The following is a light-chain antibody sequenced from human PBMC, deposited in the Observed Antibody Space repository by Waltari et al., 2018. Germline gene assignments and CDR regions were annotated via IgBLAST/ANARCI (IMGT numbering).Light chain of an antibody. CDR1: HSVSGN. Sequence: EIVMTQSPATLSLSPGERATLSCRASHSVSGNLAWYPQKPGQAPRLLIHDTSTRVTGVPDRFSGSGSGTEFTLTISSVQAEDFAVYYCKQIIKWPPFTFGHGTRLEIK. CDR2: DTS. J-gene: IGKJ5*01. CDR3: KQIIKWPPFT. V-gene: IGKV3-15*01.